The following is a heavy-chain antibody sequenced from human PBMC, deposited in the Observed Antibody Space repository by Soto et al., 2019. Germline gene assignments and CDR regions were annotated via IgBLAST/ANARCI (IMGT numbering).Heavy chain of an antibody. J-gene: IGHJ1*01. Sequence: QVQVQQWGAGLLKTSETLSLTCAVYGGSFSGYYWSWIRQPPGRGLEGIGEINHSGSTYYNPSLTSRVTLSVDTSTNHFSLKLTSVTAADAAVYYCARGGIAARLQLWGVGTLVTVAS. CDR3: ARGGIAARLQL. CDR1: GGSFSGYY. CDR2: INHSGST. V-gene: IGHV4-34*01. D-gene: IGHD6-6*01.